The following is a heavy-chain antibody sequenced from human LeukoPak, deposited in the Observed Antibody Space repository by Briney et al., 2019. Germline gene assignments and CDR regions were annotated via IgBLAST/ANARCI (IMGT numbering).Heavy chain of an antibody. V-gene: IGHV3-23*01. Sequence: PGGSLRLSCAASGFTFTNYAMSWVRQAPGKGLEWVSAISGSGTSTYYADSVKGRFTISRDNAKNSLYLQMNSLRAEDTAVYYCASGERGYSGYDTVIAAAGTPDYWGQGTLVTVSS. CDR2: ISGSGTST. CDR1: GFTFTNYA. J-gene: IGHJ4*02. CDR3: ASGERGYSGYDTVIAAAGTPDY. D-gene: IGHD5-12*01.